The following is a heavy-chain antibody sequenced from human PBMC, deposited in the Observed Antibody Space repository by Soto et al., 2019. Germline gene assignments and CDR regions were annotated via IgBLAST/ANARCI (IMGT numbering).Heavy chain of an antibody. D-gene: IGHD3-16*01. CDR3: ATPARDFYGPFYQHSGLDV. Sequence: SVKVSCKASGGPFRGDPLNWVRQAPGQGLEWIGGITPNFGAPTYAPTFQGRVSITADEVTSTIYMELKGLRSDDTAVYYCATPARDFYGPFYQHSGLDVWGQGTKVTVSS. CDR1: GGPFRGDP. CDR2: ITPNFGAP. V-gene: IGHV1-69*13. J-gene: IGHJ6*02.